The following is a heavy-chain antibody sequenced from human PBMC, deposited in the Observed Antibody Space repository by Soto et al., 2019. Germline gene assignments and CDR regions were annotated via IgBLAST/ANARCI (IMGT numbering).Heavy chain of an antibody. CDR2: VSAYSGHT. CDR1: GYAFGGYA. V-gene: IGHV1-18*04. CDR3: ARPSGSYGDYAWSLAY. J-gene: IGHJ4*02. Sequence: QVQLVQSGAEVKKPGASVKVSCKASGYAFGGYAISWVRQAPGQGREWMGWVSAYSGHTDYAQNLQGRGSMTTETSTSTAYMELGSLTPDDTAVYYCARPSGSYGDYAWSLAYWGQGTLVTVSS. D-gene: IGHD4-17*01.